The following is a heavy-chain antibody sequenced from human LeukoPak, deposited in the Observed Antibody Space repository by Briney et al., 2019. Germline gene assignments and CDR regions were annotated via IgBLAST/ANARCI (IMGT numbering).Heavy chain of an antibody. J-gene: IGHJ6*04. CDR3: ARDRAAARMDV. CDR2: IWYDGSNK. D-gene: IGHD6-13*01. CDR1: GFTSRSHG. Sequence: GGSLRLSCAASGFTSRSHGMHWVRQAPGKGLEWVAIIWYDGSNKYYADSVKGRFTISRDNSKNTLYLQMNSLRAEDTAVYYCARDRAAARMDVWGKGTTVTVSS. V-gene: IGHV3-33*01.